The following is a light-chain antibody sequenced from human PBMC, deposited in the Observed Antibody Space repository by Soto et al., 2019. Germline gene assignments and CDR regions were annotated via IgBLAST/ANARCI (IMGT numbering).Light chain of an antibody. CDR2: GVS. V-gene: IGKV3-20*01. J-gene: IGKJ4*01. Sequence: EIVLTQSPGTLSLSPGERATLYCRSSQTVNANFLAWYQQKPGQAPRLLIYGVSNRAPGIPDRFSGSGSGTDITLTISRLEPEDFAVYYCQQYNKWPLTFGGGTKVDIK. CDR1: QTVNANF. CDR3: QQYNKWPLT.